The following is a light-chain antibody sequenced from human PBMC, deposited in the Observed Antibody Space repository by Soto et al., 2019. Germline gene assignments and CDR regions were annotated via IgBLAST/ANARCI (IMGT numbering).Light chain of an antibody. CDR2: ETS. CDR1: SSDFGSYKF. CDR3: FSFTSTNTHV. J-gene: IGLJ1*01. V-gene: IGLV2-23*01. Sequence: QSALTQPASVSGSPGQSVTISCTGTSSDFGSYKFVSWYQHHPGKVPKVIIYETSKRPSGVSDRFSGSKSGNTASLTISGPQAEDEADYYCFSFTSTNTHVFGSGTKSPS.